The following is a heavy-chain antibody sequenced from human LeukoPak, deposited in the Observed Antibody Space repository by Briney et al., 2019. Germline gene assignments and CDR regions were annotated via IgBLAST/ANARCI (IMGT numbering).Heavy chain of an antibody. J-gene: IGHJ4*02. CDR1: GGSFSGYY. V-gene: IGHV4-34*01. Sequence: SETLSLTCAVYGGSFSGYYWSWIRQSPGKGLEWIGNIYYSGSTYYNPSLKSRVTISVETSKNQFSLKLSSVTAADTAVYYCARDGRFPPEVLPRYFDYWGQGTLVTVSS. CDR2: IYYSGST. D-gene: IGHD1-26*01. CDR3: ARDGRFPPEVLPRYFDY.